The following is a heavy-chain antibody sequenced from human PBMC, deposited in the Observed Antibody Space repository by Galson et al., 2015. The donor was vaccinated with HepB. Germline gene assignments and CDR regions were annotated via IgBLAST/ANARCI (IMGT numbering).Heavy chain of an antibody. J-gene: IGHJ4*02. CDR1: GYTFTDYH. V-gene: IGHV1-2*02. Sequence: SVKVSCKASGYTFTDYHIHWLRQAPGQGLQWMGWINPNSGDTNSAQIFQGRVTMTRDTSIGTAYLELGRLRSDDTAVYYCARDYVETAMVSSRFWGQGTLVTVSS. CDR3: ARDYVETAMVSSRF. CDR2: INPNSGDT. D-gene: IGHD5-18*01.